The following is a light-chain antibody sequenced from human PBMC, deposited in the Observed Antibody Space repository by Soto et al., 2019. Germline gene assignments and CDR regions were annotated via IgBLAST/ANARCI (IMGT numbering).Light chain of an antibody. CDR2: DAS. CDR1: QSVKTF. V-gene: IGKV3-11*01. J-gene: IGKJ5*01. CDR3: QQRSNWPPIT. Sequence: EIVLTQSPATLSLSPGERATLSCRASQSVKTFLVRYQQRPGQAPRLLIHDASHRAAGIPARFSGSGFGTDFTLTISSLEPEDAAVYYCQQRSNWPPITFGQGTRLEMK.